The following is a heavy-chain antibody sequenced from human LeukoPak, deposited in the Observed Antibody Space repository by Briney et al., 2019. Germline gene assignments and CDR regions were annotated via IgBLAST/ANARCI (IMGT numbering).Heavy chain of an antibody. V-gene: IGHV1-69*04. CDR2: IIPILGIA. D-gene: IGHD3-16*02. Sequence: SVKVSCKASGGTFSSYAISWVRQAPGQGLEWMGRIIPILGIANYAQKFQGRVTITADKSTGTAYMELSSLRSEDTAVYYCARGGLRLGELSPDYWGQGTLVTVSS. J-gene: IGHJ4*02. CDR3: ARGGLRLGELSPDY. CDR1: GGTFSSYA.